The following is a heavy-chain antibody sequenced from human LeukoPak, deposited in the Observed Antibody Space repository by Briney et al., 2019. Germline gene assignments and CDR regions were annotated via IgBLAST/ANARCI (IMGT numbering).Heavy chain of an antibody. CDR1: GFTFSSYA. Sequence: GGSLRLSRAASGFTFSSYAMNWVRQAPGKGLEWVSAISGGGGTTYYADSVKGRFTISRDNSKNTLFLQMNSLRAEDTAVYYCAKDREGLSSGYDLEYFDYWGQGTLVTVSS. D-gene: IGHD5-12*01. CDR3: AKDREGLSSGYDLEYFDY. CDR2: ISGGGGTT. J-gene: IGHJ4*02. V-gene: IGHV3-23*01.